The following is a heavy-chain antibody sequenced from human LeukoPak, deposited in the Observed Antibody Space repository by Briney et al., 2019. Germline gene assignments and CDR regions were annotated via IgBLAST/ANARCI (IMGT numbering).Heavy chain of an antibody. Sequence: GGSLRLSCAASGFTSRDYSMNGVPEAPGKGLECISYIGIDSGNTNYADSVKGRFTISRDSTENSLYLQMNSLRAEDTAVYYCARGDFYYYDINYWGQGTLVTVSS. D-gene: IGHD3-22*01. CDR3: ARGDFYYYDINY. J-gene: IGHJ4*02. CDR1: GFTSRDYS. CDR2: IGIDSGNT. V-gene: IGHV3-48*04.